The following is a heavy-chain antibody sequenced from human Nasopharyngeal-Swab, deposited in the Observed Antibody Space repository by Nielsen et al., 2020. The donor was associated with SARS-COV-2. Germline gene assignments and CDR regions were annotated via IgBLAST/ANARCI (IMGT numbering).Heavy chain of an antibody. CDR2: ISSSGRTI. CDR3: ARMDLETAIGDY. Sequence: GGSLRLSCAASGFTFSSYEMNWVRQAPGKGLEWVSYISSSGRTIYYADSVKGRFTISRDNARNSLYLQMNSLRAEDTAVYYCARMDLETAIGDYWGQGTLVTVSS. D-gene: IGHD5-18*01. V-gene: IGHV3-48*03. CDR1: GFTFSSYE. J-gene: IGHJ4*02.